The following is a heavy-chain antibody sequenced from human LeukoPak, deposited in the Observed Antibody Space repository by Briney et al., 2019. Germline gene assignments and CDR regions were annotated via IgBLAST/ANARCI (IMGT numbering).Heavy chain of an antibody. CDR2: IYPGDSDT. J-gene: IGHJ6*02. CDR1: GYSFTSYW. V-gene: IGHV5-51*01. Sequence: GESLKISCKGSGYSFTSYWIGWVRQMPGKGLEWMGIIYPGDSDTRYSPSFQGQVTISADKSISTAYLQWSSLKASDTAMYYCARHRYGSAYYYYYSMDVWGQGTTVTVSS. CDR3: ARHRYGSAYYYYYSMDV. D-gene: IGHD3-10*01.